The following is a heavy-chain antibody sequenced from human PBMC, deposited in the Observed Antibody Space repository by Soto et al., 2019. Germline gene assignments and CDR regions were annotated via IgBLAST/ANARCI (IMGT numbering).Heavy chain of an antibody. CDR2: ISRSGRGSA. CDR1: GFTFNSYV. D-gene: IGHD3-22*01. V-gene: IGHV3-23*01. Sequence: EVQLLESGGALVQPGGSLRLSCAASGFTFNSYVMTWVRQAPGEGLEWVSSISRSGRGSAYYADSVKGRFTISRDNSENTLFLQMNNLRDEDTALYYCARGRYLESSDYWVANLPFDHWGLGTLVTVSS. CDR3: ARGRYLESSDYWVANLPFDH. J-gene: IGHJ4*02.